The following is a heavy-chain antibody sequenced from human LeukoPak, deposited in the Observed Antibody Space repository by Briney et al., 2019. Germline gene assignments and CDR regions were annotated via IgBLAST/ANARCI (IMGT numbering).Heavy chain of an antibody. V-gene: IGHV3-21*01. J-gene: IGHJ4*02. Sequence: GGSLRLSCAASGFTFSSYSMNWVRQAPGKGLEWVSSISSSSSYIYYADSVKGRFTISRDNAKNSLYLQMNSLRAEDTAVYYCARDLYYDSSVYYFDYWGQGTLVTVSS. CDR1: GFTFSSYS. D-gene: IGHD3-22*01. CDR2: ISSSSSYI. CDR3: ARDLYYDSSVYYFDY.